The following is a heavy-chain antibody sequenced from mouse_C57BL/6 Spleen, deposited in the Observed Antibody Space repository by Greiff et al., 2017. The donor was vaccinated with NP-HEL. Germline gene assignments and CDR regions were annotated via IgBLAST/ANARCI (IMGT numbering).Heavy chain of an antibody. V-gene: IGHV1-7*01. Sequence: VKLVESGAELAKPGASVKLSCKASGYTFTSYWMHWVKQRPGQGLEWIGYINPSSGYTKYNQKFKDKATLTADKSSSTAYMQLSSLTYEDSAVYYCARGWLLRNYAMDYWGQGTSVTVSS. CDR3: ARGWLLRNYAMDY. CDR1: GYTFTSYW. CDR2: INPSSGYT. J-gene: IGHJ4*01. D-gene: IGHD2-3*01.